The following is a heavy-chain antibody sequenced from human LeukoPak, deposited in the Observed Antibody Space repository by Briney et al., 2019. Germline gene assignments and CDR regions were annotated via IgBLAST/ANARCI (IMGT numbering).Heavy chain of an antibody. J-gene: IGHJ4*02. D-gene: IGHD6-19*01. CDR3: ATRETYSWQWGVDY. CDR2: TYYRSKWYN. CDR1: GDSVSSNSAA. Sequence: SQTLSLTCAISGDSVSSNSAAWNWIRQSPSRGLEWLGRTYYRSKWYNDYAVSMKSRITINPDTSKNQFSLQLNSVTPEDTAVYYCATRETYSWQWGVDYWGQGTLVTVSS. V-gene: IGHV6-1*01.